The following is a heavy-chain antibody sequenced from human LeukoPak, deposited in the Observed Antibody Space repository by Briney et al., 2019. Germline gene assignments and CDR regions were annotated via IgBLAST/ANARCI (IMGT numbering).Heavy chain of an antibody. J-gene: IGHJ4*02. Sequence: ASVKVSFKASGGTFSSYAISWVRQAPGQGLEWMGRIIPIFGTANYAQKFQGRVTITTDESTSTAYMELSSLRSEDTAVYYCASGTSSGSLRCWGQGTLVTVSS. V-gene: IGHV1-69*05. CDR3: ASGTSSGSLRC. CDR2: IIPIFGTA. D-gene: IGHD1-26*01. CDR1: GGTFSSYA.